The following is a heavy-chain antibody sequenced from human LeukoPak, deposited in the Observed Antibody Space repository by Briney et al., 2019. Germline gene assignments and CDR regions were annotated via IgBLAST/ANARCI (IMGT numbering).Heavy chain of an antibody. Sequence: GASVKVSCKASGDTFSRYYMHWVRQAPGQGLEWMGIINPSGGNTRGGSTSYAQKFQGRVTMTRDTSTSTVYMELSSLRSEDTAVYYCARVPYCSSTSCYLDIWGQGTMVTVSS. CDR1: GDTFSRYY. D-gene: IGHD2-2*01. V-gene: IGHV1-46*01. J-gene: IGHJ3*02. CDR2: INPSGGNTRGGST. CDR3: ARVPYCSSTSCYLDI.